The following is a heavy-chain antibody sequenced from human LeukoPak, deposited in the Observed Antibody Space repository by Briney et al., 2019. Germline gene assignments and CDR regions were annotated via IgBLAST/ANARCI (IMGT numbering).Heavy chain of an antibody. J-gene: IGHJ4*02. V-gene: IGHV4-30-4*01. D-gene: IGHD4-23*01. Sequence: PSQTLSLTCTVSGGSISSGDYYWSWIRQPPGKGLEWIGYIYYSGSTYYNPSLKSRVTISVDTSKKQLSLKVSSVTAADTAVYYCARLVVTLRAFDYWGQGNLVTVSS. CDR2: IYYSGST. CDR1: GGSISSGDYY. CDR3: ARLVVTLRAFDY.